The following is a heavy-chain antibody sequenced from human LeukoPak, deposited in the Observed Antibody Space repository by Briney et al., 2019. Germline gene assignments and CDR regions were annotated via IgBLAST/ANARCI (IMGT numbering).Heavy chain of an antibody. V-gene: IGHV1-46*01. J-gene: IGHJ6*03. CDR2: INPSGGST. Sequence: GASVKVSCKASGYTFTSYYMHWVRQAPGQGLEWMGIINPSGGSTSYAQKFQGRVTMTRDTSTSTVYMELSSLRSEDTAVYYCARDHGIAAAGRGESYMDVWGKGTTVTISS. CDR1: GYTFTSYY. CDR3: ARDHGIAAAGRGESYMDV. D-gene: IGHD6-13*01.